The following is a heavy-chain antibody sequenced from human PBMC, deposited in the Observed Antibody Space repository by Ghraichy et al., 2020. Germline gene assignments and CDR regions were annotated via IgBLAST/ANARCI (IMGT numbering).Heavy chain of an antibody. V-gene: IGHV4-4*07. J-gene: IGHJ3*02. CDR3: ASFYGSVNYYNDAFDI. CDR2: IYTSGST. CDR1: GGSISSYY. Sequence: SETLSLTCTVSGGSISSYYWSWIRQPAGKGLEWIGRIYTSGSTNYNPSLKSRVTMSVDTSKNQFSLRLSSVTAADTAVYYCASFYGSVNYYNDAFDIWGQGTMVTVSS. D-gene: IGHD3-10*01.